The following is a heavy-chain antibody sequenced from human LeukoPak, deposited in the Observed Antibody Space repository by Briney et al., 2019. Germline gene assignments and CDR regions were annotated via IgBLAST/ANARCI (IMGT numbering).Heavy chain of an antibody. CDR1: GGFISSSSYY. CDR2: IYYSGST. J-gene: IGHJ5*02. Sequence: SETLSLTCTVSGGFISSSSYYWGWIRQPPGKGLEWIGSIYYSGSTYYNPSLKSRVTISVDTSKNQFSLKLSSVTAADTAVYYCARGGSGFDPWGQGTLVTVSS. V-gene: IGHV4-39*07. CDR3: ARGGSGFDP. D-gene: IGHD2-15*01.